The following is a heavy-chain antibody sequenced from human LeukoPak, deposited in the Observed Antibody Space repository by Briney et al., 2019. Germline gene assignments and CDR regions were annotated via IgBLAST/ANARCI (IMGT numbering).Heavy chain of an antibody. Sequence: KASETLSLTCAVYGGSFSGYYWSWIRQPPGKGLEWIGEINHSGSTNYNPSLKSRVTISVDTSKNQFSLKLSSVTAADTAVYYCARARPFQYYYDSSGNPHNWFDPWGQGTLVTVSS. J-gene: IGHJ5*02. CDR3: ARARPFQYYYDSSGNPHNWFDP. CDR1: GGSFSGYY. D-gene: IGHD3-22*01. V-gene: IGHV4-34*01. CDR2: INHSGST.